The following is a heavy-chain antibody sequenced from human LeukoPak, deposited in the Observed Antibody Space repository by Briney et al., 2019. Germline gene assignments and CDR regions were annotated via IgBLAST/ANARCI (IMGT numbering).Heavy chain of an antibody. D-gene: IGHD4-17*01. CDR3: ARGRFRTVNDY. Sequence: SETLSLTCAVYGGSFSGYYWSWIRQPPGKGLEWIGEINHSGSTNYNPSLKSRVTIPVDTSKNQFSLKLSSVTAADTAVYYCARGRFRTVNDYWGQGTLVTVSS. CDR1: GGSFSGYY. V-gene: IGHV4-34*01. J-gene: IGHJ4*02. CDR2: INHSGST.